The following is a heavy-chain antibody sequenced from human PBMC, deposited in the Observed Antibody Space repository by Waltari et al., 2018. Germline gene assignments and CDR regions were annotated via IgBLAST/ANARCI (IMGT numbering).Heavy chain of an antibody. CDR2: INHSGST. J-gene: IGHJ4*02. CDR1: GGSFSGSS. V-gene: IGHV4-34*01. Sequence: QVQLQQWGAGLLKPSETLSLTCAVYGGSFSGSSWSWIRQPPGKGLEWIGEINHSGSTNYNPSLKSRVTISVDTSKNQFSLKLSSVTAADTAVYYCAGEQQLADYWGQGTLVTVSS. D-gene: IGHD6-13*01. CDR3: AGEQQLADY.